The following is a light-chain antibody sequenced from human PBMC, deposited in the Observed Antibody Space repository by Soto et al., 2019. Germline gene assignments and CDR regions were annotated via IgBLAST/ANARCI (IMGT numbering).Light chain of an antibody. CDR3: SSYTSSNTEV. V-gene: IGLV2-14*01. CDR1: SSDVGGYNY. Sequence: QSALTQPASVSGSPGQSITISCTGTSSDVGGYNYVSWYQQYPGKVPKLMIYEVYTRPSGVSQRFSGSKSGNTASLTISGLQAEDEADYYCSSYTSSNTEVFGSGTKVTVL. CDR2: EVY. J-gene: IGLJ1*01.